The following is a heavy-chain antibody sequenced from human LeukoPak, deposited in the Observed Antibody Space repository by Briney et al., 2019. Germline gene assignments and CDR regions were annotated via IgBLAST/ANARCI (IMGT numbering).Heavy chain of an antibody. CDR2: IWYGGSNK. D-gene: IGHD3-10*01. J-gene: IGHJ6*02. CDR1: GFTFSSYG. CDR3: AREPTRGLYYYYGMDV. Sequence: PGGSLRLSCAASGFTFSSYGMHWVRQAPGKGLEWVAVIWYGGSNKYYADSVKGRFTISRDNSKNTLYLQMNSLRAEDTAVYYCAREPTRGLYYYYGMDVWGQGTTVTVSS. V-gene: IGHV3-33*01.